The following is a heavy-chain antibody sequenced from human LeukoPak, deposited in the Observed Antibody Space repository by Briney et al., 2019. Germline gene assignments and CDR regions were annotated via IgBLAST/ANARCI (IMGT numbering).Heavy chain of an antibody. J-gene: IGHJ4*02. Sequence: PGGSLRLSCAASGFTFTSYTMNWVRQSPGKGLEWDSSITGSGNIINYADSVKGRFTISRDNSKNSLYLQLNSLTAEDTAFYYCANSYTDTWFYFDHWGQGTLVTVSS. D-gene: IGHD2-2*02. CDR3: ANSYTDTWFYFDH. CDR1: GFTFTSYT. V-gene: IGHV3-21*01. CDR2: ITGSGNII.